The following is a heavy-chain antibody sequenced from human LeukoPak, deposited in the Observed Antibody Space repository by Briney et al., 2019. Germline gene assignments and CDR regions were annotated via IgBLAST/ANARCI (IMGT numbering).Heavy chain of an antibody. Sequence: GGSLRLSCAASGFTFNSDNMNWVRQAPGKGLEWVSYISSSSSTIYYADSVKGRFTISRDSAKTSLFLQMNSLRDEDTAVYYCARAYSSSSGRGAFDSWGLGTLVTVSS. CDR3: ARAYSSSSGRGAFDS. V-gene: IGHV3-48*02. D-gene: IGHD6-6*01. CDR1: GFTFNSDN. J-gene: IGHJ3*02. CDR2: ISSSSSTI.